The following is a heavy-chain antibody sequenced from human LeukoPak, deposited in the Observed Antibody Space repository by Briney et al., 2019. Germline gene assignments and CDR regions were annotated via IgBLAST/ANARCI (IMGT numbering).Heavy chain of an antibody. CDR2: ISSSSSTI. D-gene: IGHD6-13*01. J-gene: IGHJ6*03. CDR1: GFTFSTYW. CDR3: ARGAQQLWDFLHMDV. Sequence: QSGGSLRLSCEASGFTFSTYWMSWVRQAPGKGLEWVSYISSSSSTIYYADSVKGRFTISRDNAKNSLYLQMNSLRAEDTAVYYCARGAQQLWDFLHMDVWGKGTTVTVSS. V-gene: IGHV3-48*04.